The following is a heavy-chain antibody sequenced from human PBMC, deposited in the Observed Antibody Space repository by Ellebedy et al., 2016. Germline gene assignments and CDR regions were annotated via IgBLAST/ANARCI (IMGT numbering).Heavy chain of an antibody. CDR3: AKDSLYCSGGSCYSLSSGKLEASSFDY. Sequence: GGSLRLSCAASGFTFDDYTIHWVRQAPGKGLEWVSLISWDGGSTYYADSVKGRFTISRDNSKNSLYLQMNSLRTEDTALYYCAKDSLYCSGGSCYSLSSGKLEASSFDYWGQGTLVTVSS. D-gene: IGHD2-15*01. V-gene: IGHV3-43*01. J-gene: IGHJ4*02. CDR2: ISWDGGST. CDR1: GFTFDDYT.